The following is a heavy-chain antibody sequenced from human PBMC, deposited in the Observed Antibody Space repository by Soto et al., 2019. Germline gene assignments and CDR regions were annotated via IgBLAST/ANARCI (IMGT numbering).Heavy chain of an antibody. D-gene: IGHD3-3*01. J-gene: IGHJ6*02. Sequence: GASVKVSCKTSGYTFTNYFVHWVRQAPGQGLEWMGTINPGNRSTKYELKFQGRVAMTRDKSINTVYLELSSLTSEDTAVYFCARDPNTYDFWAGSFYYHGVHVWGQGTPVTVSS. CDR3: ARDPNTYDFWAGSFYYHGVHV. V-gene: IGHV1-46*01. CDR2: INPGNRST. CDR1: GYTFTNYF.